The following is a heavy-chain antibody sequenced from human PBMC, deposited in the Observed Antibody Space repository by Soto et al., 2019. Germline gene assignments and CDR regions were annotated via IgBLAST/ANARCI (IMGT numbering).Heavy chain of an antibody. CDR2: IYWDDGG. D-gene: IGHD5-18*01. Sequence: QITLKESGPTLVKPTQPLTLTCTFSGFSLTTRGVGVGWIRQPPGKALVGPALIYWDDGGGYSPSLKSRLTITNDTSKNQVDLTMTNMDPVDTTTDYCAHRPLGYSYHFDYWGQGTLVTVSS. V-gene: IGHV2-5*02. CDR3: AHRPLGYSYHFDY. CDR1: GFSLTTRGVG. J-gene: IGHJ4*02.